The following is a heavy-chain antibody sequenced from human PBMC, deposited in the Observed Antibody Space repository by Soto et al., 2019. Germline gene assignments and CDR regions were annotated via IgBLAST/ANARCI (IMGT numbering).Heavy chain of an antibody. CDR3: AKASGWFGEFDY. D-gene: IGHD3-10*01. V-gene: IGHV3-23*01. CDR2: ISGSGGST. CDR1: GFTFSSYA. J-gene: IGHJ4*02. Sequence: EVQLLESGGGLFQPGGSLRLSCAASGFTFSSYAMSWVRQAQGKGLEWVSAISGSGGSTYYADSVKGRFTISRDNSKNTLYLQMNSLRAEDTAVYYCAKASGWFGEFDYWGQGTLVTVSS.